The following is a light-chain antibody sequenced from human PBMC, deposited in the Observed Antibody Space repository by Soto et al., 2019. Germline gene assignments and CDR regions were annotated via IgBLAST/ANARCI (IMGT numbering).Light chain of an antibody. CDR3: SSYTSSSTLGV. CDR1: SSDVGSYNY. V-gene: IGLV2-14*01. CDR2: EVS. J-gene: IGLJ1*01. Sequence: QSVLTQPASVSGSPGQSITISCTGTSSDVGSYNYVSWYQQHPGKAPKLMIYEVSNRPSGVSNRFSASKSGNTASLTISGLQAEDEADYYCSSYTSSSTLGVFGTGTKVTVL.